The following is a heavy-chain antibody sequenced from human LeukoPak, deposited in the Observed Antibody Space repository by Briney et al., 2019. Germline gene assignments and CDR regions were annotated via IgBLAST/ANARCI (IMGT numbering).Heavy chain of an antibody. J-gene: IGHJ5*02. CDR2: MNPNSGNT. Sequence: ASVTVSFQSSVSTFTIYDINWVRQATGQGLEWMGWMNPNSGNTGYAQKFQGRVTITRNTSISTAYMELSSLTSEDTAVYYCARGRATVTTHWFDPWGQGTLVTVSS. CDR3: ARGRATVTTHWFDP. CDR1: VSTFTIYD. D-gene: IGHD4-11*01. V-gene: IGHV1-8*03.